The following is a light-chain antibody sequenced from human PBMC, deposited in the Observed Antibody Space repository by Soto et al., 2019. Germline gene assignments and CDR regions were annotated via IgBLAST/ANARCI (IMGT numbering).Light chain of an antibody. J-gene: IGLJ1*01. CDR1: SSDVGSYDY. V-gene: IGLV2-14*03. Sequence: QSALTQPASVSGSPGQSITFSCTGTSSDVGSYDYVSWHQQHPGKAPKLIMYDVNNRPSGVPSRFSGSKSGNTASLTISGLQTEDEADYYCCAYSTSGTHVFGTGTKLTVL. CDR3: CAYSTSGTHV. CDR2: DVN.